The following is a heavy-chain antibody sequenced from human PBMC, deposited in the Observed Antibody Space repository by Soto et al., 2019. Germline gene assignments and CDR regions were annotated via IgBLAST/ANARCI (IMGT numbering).Heavy chain of an antibody. CDR2: IYYSGST. CDR3: ARAPGIAAAGTLYYYGMDV. CDR1: GGSISSSSYY. V-gene: IGHV4-39*01. D-gene: IGHD6-13*01. Sequence: PSETLSLTCTVSGGSISSSSYYWGWIRQPPGKGLEWIGGIYYSGSTYYNPSLKSRVTISVDTSKNQCSLSLSSVTAADTAVYYCARAPGIAAAGTLYYYGMDVWGQGITVTAP. J-gene: IGHJ6*02.